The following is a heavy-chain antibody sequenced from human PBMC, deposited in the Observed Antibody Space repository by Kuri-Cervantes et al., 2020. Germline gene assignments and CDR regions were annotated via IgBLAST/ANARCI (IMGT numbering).Heavy chain of an antibody. CDR3: ARTRGFGELSRFDY. Sequence: SWIRQPPGKALEWLALIDWDDDKYYSTSLKTRLTISKDTSENQVVLTMTNMDPVDTATYYCARTRGFGELSRFDYWGQGTLVTVSS. CDR2: IDWDDDK. J-gene: IGHJ4*02. D-gene: IGHD3-10*01. V-gene: IGHV2-70*01.